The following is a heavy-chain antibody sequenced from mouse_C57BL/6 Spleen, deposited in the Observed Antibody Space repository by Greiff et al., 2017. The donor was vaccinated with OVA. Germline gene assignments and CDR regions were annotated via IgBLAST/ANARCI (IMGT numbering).Heavy chain of an antibody. J-gene: IGHJ3*01. CDR1: GYAFTNYL. V-gene: IGHV1-54*01. Sequence: QVQLQQSGAELVRPGTSVKVSCKASGYAFTNYLIEWVKQRPGQGLEWIGVINPGSGGTNYNEKFKGKATLTADKSSSTAYMQLSSLTSEDSAVYFWARSNPWELAYWGQGTLVTVSA. D-gene: IGHD4-1*01. CDR2: INPGSGGT. CDR3: ARSNPWELAY.